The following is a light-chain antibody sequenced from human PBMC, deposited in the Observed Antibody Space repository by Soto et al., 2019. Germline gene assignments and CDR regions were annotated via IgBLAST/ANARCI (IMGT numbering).Light chain of an antibody. Sequence: QSALAQPASVSGSPGQSITISCTGTSSDVGSYNSVSWYQQYPGKAPTLMIHDVSNRPSGVSNRFSGSKSGNTASLTISGLQAEDEADYYCSSLTSSSSYVFGSGTKLTVL. CDR1: SSDVGSYNS. V-gene: IGLV2-14*03. CDR3: SSLTSSSSYV. CDR2: DVS. J-gene: IGLJ1*01.